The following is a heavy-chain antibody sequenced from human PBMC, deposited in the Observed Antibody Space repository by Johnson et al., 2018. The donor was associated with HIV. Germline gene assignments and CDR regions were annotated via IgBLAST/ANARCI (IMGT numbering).Heavy chain of an antibody. CDR2: INWNGGST. V-gene: IGHV3-NL1*01. Sequence: QVQLVESGGGVVKPGGSLRLSCAASGFTFSSYGMHWVRQAPGKGLEWVSGINWNGGSTGYADSVKGRFTISRDISNNTLHLQMNSLRAGDTAVYYCAKDESDAFEIWGQGTMVTVSS. CDR3: AKDESDAFEI. CDR1: GFTFSSYG. J-gene: IGHJ3*02.